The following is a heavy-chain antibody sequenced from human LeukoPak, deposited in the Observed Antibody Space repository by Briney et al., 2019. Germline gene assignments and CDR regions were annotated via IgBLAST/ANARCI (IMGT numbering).Heavy chain of an antibody. Sequence: SETLSLTCAVYGGSFSGYFWSWIRQPPGKGLEWIGEINHSGSTNYNPSLKSRLTISLDTSKNQFSLKLNSVTAADTALYYCARIVESYYAFDYWGQGALVTVSS. D-gene: IGHD1-26*01. CDR1: GGSFSGYF. CDR3: ARIVESYYAFDY. CDR2: INHSGST. J-gene: IGHJ4*02. V-gene: IGHV4-34*01.